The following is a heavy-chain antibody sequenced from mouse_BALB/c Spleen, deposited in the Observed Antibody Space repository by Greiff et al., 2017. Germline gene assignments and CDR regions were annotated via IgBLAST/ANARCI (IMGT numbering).Heavy chain of an antibody. Sequence: EVQLVESGPGLVKPSQSLSLTCTVTGYSITSDYAWNWIRQFPGNKLEWMGYISYSGSTSYNPSLKSRISITRDTSKNQFFLQLNSVTTEDTATYYCARFITTATSYFDYWGQGTTLTVSS. J-gene: IGHJ2*01. D-gene: IGHD1-2*01. CDR2: ISYSGST. CDR1: GYSITSDYA. CDR3: ARFITTATSYFDY. V-gene: IGHV3-2*02.